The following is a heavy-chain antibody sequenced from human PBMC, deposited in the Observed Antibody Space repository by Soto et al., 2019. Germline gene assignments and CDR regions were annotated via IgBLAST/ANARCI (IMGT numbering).Heavy chain of an antibody. Sequence: PSETLSLTCTVPGGSISSYYWSWIRQPPGKGLEWIGYIYYSGSTNYNPSLKSRVTISVDTSKNQFSLKLSSVTAADTAVYYCARRGAVAARGWFDPWGQGTLVTVSS. CDR3: ARRGAVAARGWFDP. J-gene: IGHJ5*02. CDR2: IYYSGST. CDR1: GGSISSYY. V-gene: IGHV4-59*01. D-gene: IGHD6-19*01.